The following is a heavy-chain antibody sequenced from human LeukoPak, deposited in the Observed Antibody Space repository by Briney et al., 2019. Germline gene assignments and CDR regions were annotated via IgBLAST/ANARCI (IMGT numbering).Heavy chain of an antibody. Sequence: AGGSLRLSCAASGFTVSKNYMSWVRQAPGKGLEWVSVIYSGGSTYYADSVKGRFTISRDNSKNTLYLQMDSLRTEDTAVYYCARDFDAFDIWAQGTMVTVSS. J-gene: IGHJ3*02. CDR1: GFTVSKNY. CDR3: ARDFDAFDI. V-gene: IGHV3-66*02. D-gene: IGHD3-3*01. CDR2: IYSGGST.